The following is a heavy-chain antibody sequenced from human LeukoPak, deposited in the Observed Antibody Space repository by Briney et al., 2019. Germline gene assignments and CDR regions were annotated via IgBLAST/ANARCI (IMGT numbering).Heavy chain of an antibody. CDR2: ISWNSGSI. V-gene: IGHV3-9*01. CDR3: AKGGRFGELLPYYFDY. Sequence: GGSLRLSCAAPGFTFSSYAMSWVRQAPGKGLEWVSGISWNSGSIGYADSVKGRFTISRDNAKNSLYLQMNSLRAADTAFYYCAKGGRFGELLPYYFDYWGQGTLVTVSS. CDR1: GFTFSSYA. D-gene: IGHD3-10*01. J-gene: IGHJ4*02.